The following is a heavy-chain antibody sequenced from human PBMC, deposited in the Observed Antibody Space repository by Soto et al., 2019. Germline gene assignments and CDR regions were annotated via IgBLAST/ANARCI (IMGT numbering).Heavy chain of an antibody. V-gene: IGHV3-33*01. CDR2: IWYDGSNK. CDR3: ARGTLRGDYGADY. J-gene: IGHJ4*02. D-gene: IGHD2-21*02. CDR1: GFTFSGYG. Sequence: QVQLVESGGGVVQPGRSLRLSCAASGFTFSGYGMQWVRQAPGKGLEWVAVIWYDGSNKYYADSVKGRFTISRDNSKNTLYLQMTSLRVEDTAVYYCARGTLRGDYGADYWGQGTLVTVSS.